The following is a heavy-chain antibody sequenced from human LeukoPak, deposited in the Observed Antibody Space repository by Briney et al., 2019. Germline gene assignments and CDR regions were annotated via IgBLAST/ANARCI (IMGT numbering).Heavy chain of an antibody. J-gene: IGHJ4*02. CDR2: IRGDGRAT. Sequence: GGSLRLSCAASGFIFTDYWMHWVRQGPGKELVWVARIRGDGRATTYADSVKGRFTISRDNSKNTLYLQMNSLRAEDTAVYYCARDGIIVVVPAASYFDYWGQGTLVTVSS. CDR1: GFIFTDYW. CDR3: ARDGIIVVVPAASYFDY. V-gene: IGHV3-74*03. D-gene: IGHD2-2*01.